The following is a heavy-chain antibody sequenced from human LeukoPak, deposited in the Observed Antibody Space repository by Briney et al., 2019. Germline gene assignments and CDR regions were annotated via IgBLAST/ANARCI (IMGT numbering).Heavy chain of an antibody. CDR2: INPNSGGT. Sequence: ASVKVSCKASGYIFTGYYMHWVRQAPGQGLEWMGWINPNSGGTNYAQKFQGRVTMTRDTSISTAYMELSRLRSDDTAVYYCARAYYDILTGYPSPLCYWGQGTLVTVSS. J-gene: IGHJ4*02. D-gene: IGHD3-9*01. CDR3: ARAYYDILTGYPSPLCY. CDR1: GYIFTGYY. V-gene: IGHV1-2*02.